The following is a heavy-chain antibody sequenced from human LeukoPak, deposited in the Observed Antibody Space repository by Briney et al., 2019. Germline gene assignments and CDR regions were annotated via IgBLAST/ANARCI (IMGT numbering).Heavy chain of an antibody. CDR1: GGSISSYY. Sequence: SETLSLTCTVSGGSISSYYWSWIRQPAGKGLEWIGRIYTSGSTNYNPSLKSRVTISVDTSKNQFSLKLSSVTAADTAVYYCARDTVTGGKSTMDVWGKGTTVTISS. CDR2: IYTSGST. D-gene: IGHD4-17*01. J-gene: IGHJ6*04. V-gene: IGHV4-4*07. CDR3: ARDTVTGGKSTMDV.